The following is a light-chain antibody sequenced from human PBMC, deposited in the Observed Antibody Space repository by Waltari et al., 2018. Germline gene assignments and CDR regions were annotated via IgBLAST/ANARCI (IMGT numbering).Light chain of an antibody. J-gene: IGKJ4*01. V-gene: IGKV3-11*01. Sequence: EIVLTQSPATLSLSPGESATLSCRVSQSVSSYLAWYQQKPGQAPRPLIYAASNRATGIPARFSGSGSGTDFTLTISSLEPEDFAVYYCQQRSNWLTFGGGTKVEIK. CDR1: QSVSSY. CDR2: AAS. CDR3: QQRSNWLT.